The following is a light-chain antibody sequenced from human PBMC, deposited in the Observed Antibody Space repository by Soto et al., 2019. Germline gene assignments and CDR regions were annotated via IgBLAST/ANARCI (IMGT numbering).Light chain of an antibody. J-gene: IGKJ4*01. CDR3: QRWNSPFT. V-gene: IGKV1-5*01. CDR2: DAS. Sequence: DIQMTQSPSTLSASVGDRVAITCRASQNIGSRLAWYQQKPDEAPKLLIYDASSLESGVPLRFGGSGSGTDFTLIISRLQGDYVATYYWQRWNSPFTFGGGTKVEIK. CDR1: QNIGSR.